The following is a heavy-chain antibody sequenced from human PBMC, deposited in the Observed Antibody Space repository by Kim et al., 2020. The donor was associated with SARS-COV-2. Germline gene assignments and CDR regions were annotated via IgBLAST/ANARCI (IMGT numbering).Heavy chain of an antibody. CDR1: GFTFDDYA. CDR2: ISWNSGSI. V-gene: IGHV3-9*01. CDR3: AKDSAPWNWNGGNWFDP. D-gene: IGHD1-1*01. J-gene: IGHJ5*02. Sequence: GGSLRLSCAASGFTFDDYAMHWVRQAPGKGLEWVSGISWNSGSIGYADSVKGRFTISRDNAKNSLYLQMNSLRAEDTALYYCAKDSAPWNWNGGNWFDPWGQGTLVTVSS.